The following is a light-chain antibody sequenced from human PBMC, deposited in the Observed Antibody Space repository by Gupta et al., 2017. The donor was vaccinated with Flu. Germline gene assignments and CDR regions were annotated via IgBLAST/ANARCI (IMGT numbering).Light chain of an antibody. CDR3: QAYDIGLRAWV. V-gene: IGLV1-40*01. J-gene: IGLJ3*02. Sequence: SVLTQPPSVSGAPGQTVIISCTGTNSNPGAGYVVHWYQQLSRAAPKVLIYANINRPSGVPDRFSASKSGTSASLAITGLQADDEAQYYCQAYDIGLRAWVCGGGTELTVL. CDR1: NSNPGAGYV. CDR2: ANI.